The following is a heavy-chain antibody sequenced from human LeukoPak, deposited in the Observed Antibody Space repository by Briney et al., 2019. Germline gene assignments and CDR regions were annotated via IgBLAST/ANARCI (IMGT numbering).Heavy chain of an antibody. Sequence: PSETLSLTCTVSGGSISTYYWSWIRQPPGKGLEWIGYIYYSGSTNYNPSLKSRVTISVDTSKKQFSLKLSSVTAADTAVYYCARRKAARNFDYWGQGTLVTVSS. J-gene: IGHJ4*02. CDR2: IYYSGST. CDR1: GGSISTYY. D-gene: IGHD6-6*01. CDR3: ARRKAARNFDY. V-gene: IGHV4-59*08.